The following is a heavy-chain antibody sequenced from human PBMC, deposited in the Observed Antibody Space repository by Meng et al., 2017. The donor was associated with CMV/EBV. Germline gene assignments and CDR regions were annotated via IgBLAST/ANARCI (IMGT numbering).Heavy chain of an antibody. J-gene: IGHJ4*02. CDR2: ISGYSGDT. Sequence: ASAQVSCKASGYTFTNYDIYWVRQARGQGLEWMGWISGYSGDTNYSQNFRGRVTMTTDTSTSTAYMELRSLRSDDTAVYYCARLGISLWFDLDFWGQGTLVTVSS. CDR3: ARLGISLWFDLDF. V-gene: IGHV1-18*01. D-gene: IGHD7-27*01. CDR1: GYTFTNYD.